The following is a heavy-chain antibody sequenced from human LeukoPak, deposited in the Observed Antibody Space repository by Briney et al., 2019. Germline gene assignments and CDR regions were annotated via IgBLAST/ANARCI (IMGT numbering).Heavy chain of an antibody. V-gene: IGHV5-51*01. J-gene: IGHJ4*02. Sequence: GEPLKISCKGSGYSFTSYWIGWVRQMPGKGLEWMGIIYPGDSDTRYSPSFQGQVTISADKSISTAYLQWSSLKASDTAMYYCARNYYDSSGYYYYNYWGQGTLVTVSS. CDR2: IYPGDSDT. D-gene: IGHD3-22*01. CDR1: GYSFTSYW. CDR3: ARNYYDSSGYYYYNY.